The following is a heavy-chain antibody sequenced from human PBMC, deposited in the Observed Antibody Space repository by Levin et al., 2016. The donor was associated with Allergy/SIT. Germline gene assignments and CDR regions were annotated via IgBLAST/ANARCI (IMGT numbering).Heavy chain of an antibody. CDR2: IYYSGSA. D-gene: IGHD1-1*01. V-gene: IGHV4-59*01. CDR3: ARGGTTETTSYGVDV. Sequence: SETLSLTCTVSGGSISDYYWNWIRQPPGKGLEWIGYIYYSGSANHNPSLKSRVTISVDTSKNQFSLQLSSVTAADTAVYYCARGGTTETTSYGVDVWGLGTTVTVSS. J-gene: IGHJ6*02. CDR1: GGSISDYY.